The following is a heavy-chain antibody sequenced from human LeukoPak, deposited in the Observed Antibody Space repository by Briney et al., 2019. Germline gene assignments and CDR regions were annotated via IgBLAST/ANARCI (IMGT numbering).Heavy chain of an antibody. CDR2: ISWNSGSI. CDR3: AKDSDYYDSSGLFDY. CDR1: GFTFDDYA. Sequence: GGSLRLSWAASGFTFDDYAMHWVRQAPGKGLEWVSGISWNSGSIGYADSVKGRFTISRDNAKNSLYLQMNSLRAEDTALYYCAKDSDYYDSSGLFDYWGQGTLVTVSS. J-gene: IGHJ4*02. D-gene: IGHD3-22*01. V-gene: IGHV3-9*01.